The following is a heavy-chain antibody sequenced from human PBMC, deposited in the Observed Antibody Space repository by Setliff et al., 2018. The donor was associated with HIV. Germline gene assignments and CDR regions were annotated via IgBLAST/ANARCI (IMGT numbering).Heavy chain of an antibody. J-gene: IGHJ2*01. Sequence: PSETLSLTCTVSGGSISSSSYYWGWIRQPPGKGLEWIGSIYYSWSTYYNPSLKSRVTISVDASKNQFSLKLSSVTAADTAVYYCARGLSSGWYGYWYFDLWGRGTLVTVSS. D-gene: IGHD6-19*01. CDR1: GGSISSSSYY. CDR2: IYYSWST. CDR3: ARGLSSGWYGYWYFDL. V-gene: IGHV4-39*07.